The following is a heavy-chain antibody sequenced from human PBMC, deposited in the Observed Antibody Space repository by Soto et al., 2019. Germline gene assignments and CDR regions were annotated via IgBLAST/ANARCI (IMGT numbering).Heavy chain of an antibody. CDR1: GGSFSGYY. V-gene: IGHV4-34*01. CDR3: ARESHDILTGPPWVWYFDL. Sequence: QVQLQQWGAGPLRPLETLSLTCGVSGGSFSGYYWAWIRQSPGKGLEWLGKINDRGSINYNPYLESRVSISVYTSKNHHSLNLRSVTAADTAVYYCARESHDILTGPPWVWYFDLWGRGTLVTVSS. CDR2: INDRGSI. J-gene: IGHJ2*01. D-gene: IGHD3-9*01.